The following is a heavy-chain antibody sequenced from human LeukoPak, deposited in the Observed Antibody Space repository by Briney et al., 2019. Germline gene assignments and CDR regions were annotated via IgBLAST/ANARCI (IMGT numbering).Heavy chain of an antibody. D-gene: IGHD5-12*01. J-gene: IGHJ4*02. CDR2: FSSNGGST. V-gene: IGHV3-64*01. CDR3: ARAARDSGYDFNYFDY. CDR1: GFTFSSYA. Sequence: GGSLRLSCAASGFTFSSYAMHWVRQAPGKGLEYVSAFSSNGGSTYYANSVKGRFTISRDNSKNTLYLQMGSLRAEDMAVYYCARAARDSGYDFNYFDYWGQGTLVTVSS.